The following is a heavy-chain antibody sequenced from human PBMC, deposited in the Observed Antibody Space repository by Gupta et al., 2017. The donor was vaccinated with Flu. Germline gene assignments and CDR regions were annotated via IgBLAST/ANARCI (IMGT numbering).Heavy chain of an antibody. Sequence: FIFSTYDMHWVRQVTGKGLEWVSAIGTGGDTYYADSVKGRFTISRESAKSSLFLQLNSLEAGDTAVYYCARWKALWILPNNYGLVVWGQGTRV. J-gene: IGHJ6*01. D-gene: IGHD2-21*01. CDR1: FIFSTYD. CDR3: ARWKALWILPNNYGLVV. V-gene: IGHV3-13*01. CDR2: IGTGGDT.